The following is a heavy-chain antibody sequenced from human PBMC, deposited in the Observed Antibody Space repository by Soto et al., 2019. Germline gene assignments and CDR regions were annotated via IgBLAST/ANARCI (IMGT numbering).Heavy chain of an antibody. CDR3: HSQTHYDILTGSFDY. Sequence: GASVKVSCKASGYTFTAYYIHWVRQAPGHGLEWMGFISPNSGGTQFAPKFQGLVTMTGDTSLSTVYMELSSLRSEDTAVYYCHSQTHYDILTGSFDYWGQGTLVTVSS. V-gene: IGHV1-2*04. J-gene: IGHJ4*02. CDR1: GYTFTAYY. D-gene: IGHD3-9*01. CDR2: ISPNSGGT.